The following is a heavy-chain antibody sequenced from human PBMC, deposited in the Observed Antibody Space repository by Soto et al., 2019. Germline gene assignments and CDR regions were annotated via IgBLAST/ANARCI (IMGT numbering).Heavy chain of an antibody. D-gene: IGHD4-4*01. CDR1: GYAFSSFD. CDR2: MNPNSGTT. J-gene: IGHJ3*02. V-gene: IGHV1-8*01. CDR3: ATGTVTSDAFDI. Sequence: QVQLVQSGAEVRKPGASVKLSCKASGYAFSSFDINWLRQAAGQGLEWMGWMNPNSGTTGYAQKFQGRVTMSRNTSIRTAYMELNSLRSEDTAVYYCATGTVTSDAFDIWGQGTMVTVSS.